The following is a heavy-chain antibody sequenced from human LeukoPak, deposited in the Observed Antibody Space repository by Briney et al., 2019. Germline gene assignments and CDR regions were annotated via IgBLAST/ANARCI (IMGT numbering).Heavy chain of an antibody. V-gene: IGHV3-53*01. J-gene: IGHJ4*02. CDR3: VRGCFHQPPCL. D-gene: IGHD2-2*01. CDR2: IYSGVGT. Sequence: GGSLRLSCAASGFIVSSRYMSWVRQAPGKGLEWVSAIYSGVGTNYADSVKGRFTISRDNSKNTLYLQMNSLRAEDTALYYCVRGCFHQPPCLWGQGTLVTVSS. CDR1: GFIVSSRY.